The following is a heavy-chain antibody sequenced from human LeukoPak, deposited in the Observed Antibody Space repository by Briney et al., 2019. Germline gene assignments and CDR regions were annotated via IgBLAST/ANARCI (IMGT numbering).Heavy chain of an antibody. Sequence: GGPLRLSCAASGFTFSSYAMSWVRQAPGKGLEWVSGISGTTATIHYADAVKGRFTISRDNSKNTLYLQMTNVRVEDTAVYYCARDPPGIAASVSGGWGQGTLVTVSS. CDR2: ISGTTATI. J-gene: IGHJ4*02. CDR1: GFTFSSYA. CDR3: ARDPPGIAASVSGG. V-gene: IGHV3-23*01. D-gene: IGHD6-13*01.